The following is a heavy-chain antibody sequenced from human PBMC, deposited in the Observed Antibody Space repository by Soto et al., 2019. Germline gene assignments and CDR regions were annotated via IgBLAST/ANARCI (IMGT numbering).Heavy chain of an antibody. CDR3: ARDWYYYDSSGYFDY. CDR1: GFTFSSYA. J-gene: IGHJ4*02. D-gene: IGHD3-22*01. Sequence: VQLLESGGGLVQPGGSLRLSCAASGFTFSSYAMTWVRQAPGKGLEWVAVISYDGSNKYYADSVKGRFTISRDNSKNTLYLQMNSLRAEDTAVYYCARDWYYYDSSGYFDYWGQGTLVTVSS. CDR2: ISYDGSNK. V-gene: IGHV3-30-3*01.